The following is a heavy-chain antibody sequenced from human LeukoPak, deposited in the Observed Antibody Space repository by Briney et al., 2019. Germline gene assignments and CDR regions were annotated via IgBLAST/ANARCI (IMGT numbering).Heavy chain of an antibody. V-gene: IGHV4-59*01. J-gene: IGHJ4*02. D-gene: IGHD3-10*01. CDR2: IYYSGST. Sequence: KPSETLSLTCTVSGGSISSYYWSWIRQPPGKGLEWIGYIYYSGSTNYNPSLKSRATIPVDTPKNQFSLKLSSVTAADTAVYYCARASSTRPLLMLHDYWGQGTLVTVSS. CDR3: ARASSTRPLLMLHDY. CDR1: GGSISSYY.